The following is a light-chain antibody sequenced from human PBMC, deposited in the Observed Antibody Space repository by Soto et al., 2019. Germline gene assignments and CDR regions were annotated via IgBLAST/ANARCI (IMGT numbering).Light chain of an antibody. J-gene: IGLJ2*01. CDR2: LNSDGSH. Sequence: QSVLTQSPSASASLGAWVNLTCTLSSGHSRYAIAWHQQQPEKGPRYLMKLNSDGSHTKGDGIPDRFSGSSSGAERYLTISSLQSEDEADYYCQTWDTGIVVFGGGTKLTVL. CDR1: SGHSRYA. CDR3: QTWDTGIVV. V-gene: IGLV4-69*01.